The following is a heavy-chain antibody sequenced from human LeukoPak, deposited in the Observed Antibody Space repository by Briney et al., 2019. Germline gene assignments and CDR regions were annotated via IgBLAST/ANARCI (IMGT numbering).Heavy chain of an antibody. Sequence: SGGSLRLSCAASGFTFDDCGMSWVRQAPGKGLEWVSGINWNGGSTGYADSVKGRFTISRDNAKNSLYLQMNSLRAEDTALYYCARDLITFGGVIVYFDYWGQGTLVTVSS. D-gene: IGHD3-16*02. CDR1: GFTFDDCG. CDR2: INWNGGST. CDR3: ARDLITFGGVIVYFDY. J-gene: IGHJ4*02. V-gene: IGHV3-20*04.